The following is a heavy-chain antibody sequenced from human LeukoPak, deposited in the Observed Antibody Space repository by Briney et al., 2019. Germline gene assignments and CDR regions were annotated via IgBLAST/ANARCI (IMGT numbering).Heavy chain of an antibody. CDR3: ASENYDSSGPNYC. CDR1: GGSISSYY. CDR2: INHSGST. V-gene: IGHV4-34*01. D-gene: IGHD3-22*01. J-gene: IGHJ4*02. Sequence: SETLSLTCTVSGGSISSYYWSWIRQPPGKGLEWIGEINHSGSTNYNPSLKSRVTISVDTSKNQFSLKLSSVTAADTAVYYCASENYDSSGPNYCWGQGTLVTVSS.